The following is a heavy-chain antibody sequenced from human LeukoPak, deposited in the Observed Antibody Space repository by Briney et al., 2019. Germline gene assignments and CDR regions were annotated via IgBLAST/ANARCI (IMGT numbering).Heavy chain of an antibody. V-gene: IGHV3-30*02. CDR1: GLTFSTYA. D-gene: IGHD5-24*01. CDR2: IWYDGSST. J-gene: IGHJ4*02. CDR3: RAIRMPTILDY. Sequence: GGSLRLSCAASGLTFSTYAMHWVRQAPGKGLEWVAFIWYDGSSTYYVDSVKGRFTISRDNSKNTLFLQMNNLRAEDTAVYYCRAIRMPTILDYWGQGTLVTVSS.